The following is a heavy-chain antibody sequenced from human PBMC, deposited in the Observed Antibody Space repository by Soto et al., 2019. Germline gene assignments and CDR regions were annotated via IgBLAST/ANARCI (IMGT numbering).Heavy chain of an antibody. D-gene: IGHD2-15*01. J-gene: IGHJ6*02. Sequence: QVQLVQSGVEVKKPGASVKVSCKASGYTFISHGISWVRQAPGQGLEWMGWISGKNGNTNYAQKLQGRVPLTTDTSTSTAYMELRSLSSDDTAVYYCARVSSSIVVVPDYGMDVWGQGTTVTVSS. CDR2: ISGKNGNT. CDR3: ARVSSSIVVVPDYGMDV. CDR1: GYTFISHG. V-gene: IGHV1-18*04.